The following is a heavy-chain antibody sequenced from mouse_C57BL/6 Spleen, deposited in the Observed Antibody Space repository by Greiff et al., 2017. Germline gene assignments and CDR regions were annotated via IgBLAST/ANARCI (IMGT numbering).Heavy chain of an antibody. D-gene: IGHD2-5*01. Sequence: QVQLKESGAELVRPGTSVKMSCKASGYTFTNYWIGWAKQRPGHGLEWIGDIYPGGGYTNYNEKFKGKATLTADKSSSTAYMQFSSLTSEDSAIYYYASHYSNYGWFAYWGQGTLVTVSA. CDR3: ASHYSNYGWFAY. J-gene: IGHJ3*01. CDR1: GYTFTNYW. CDR2: IYPGGGYT. V-gene: IGHV1-63*01.